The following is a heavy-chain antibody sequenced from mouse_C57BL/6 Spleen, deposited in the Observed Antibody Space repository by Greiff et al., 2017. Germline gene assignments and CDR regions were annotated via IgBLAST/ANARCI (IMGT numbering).Heavy chain of an antibody. J-gene: IGHJ2*01. CDR3: AGSYVHYFYY. CDR1: GFTFSDYG. V-gene: IGHV5-17*01. Sequence: EVQRVESGGGLVKPGGSLKLSCAASGFTFSDYGMHWVRQAPEKGLEWVAYISSGSSTIYSADTVKGRFTISRDNAKNTLFLQMTSLRSEDTAMYYCAGSYVHYFYYWCQGTTLTVSS. CDR2: ISSGSSTI. D-gene: IGHD1-1*02.